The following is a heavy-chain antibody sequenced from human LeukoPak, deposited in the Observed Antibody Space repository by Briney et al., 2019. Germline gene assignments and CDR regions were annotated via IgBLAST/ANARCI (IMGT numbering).Heavy chain of an antibody. CDR2: IIPIFGTA. V-gene: IGHV1-69*06. Sequence: ASVKVSCKASGGTFSSYAISWVRQAPGQGLEWMGGIIPIFGTANYAQKFQGRVTMTEDTSTDTAYMELSSLRSEDTAVYYCATFPVNRWLATRGAFDIWGQGTMVTVSS. CDR1: GGTFSSYA. CDR3: ATFPVNRWLATRGAFDI. J-gene: IGHJ3*02. D-gene: IGHD6-19*01.